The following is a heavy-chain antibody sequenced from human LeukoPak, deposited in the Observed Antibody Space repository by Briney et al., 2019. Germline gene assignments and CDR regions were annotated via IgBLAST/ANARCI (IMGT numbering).Heavy chain of an antibody. Sequence: ESAPTLVKPTQTLTLTCTFSGFSLSTSGVGVGWIRQPPGKALEWLALIYWDDDKRYSPSLKSRLTITKDTSKNQVVLTMTNMDPADTATYYCALKRGYVRYWGQGTLVTVSS. J-gene: IGHJ4*02. CDR1: GFSLSTSGVG. CDR3: ALKRGYVRY. D-gene: IGHD5-12*01. V-gene: IGHV2-5*02. CDR2: IYWDDDK.